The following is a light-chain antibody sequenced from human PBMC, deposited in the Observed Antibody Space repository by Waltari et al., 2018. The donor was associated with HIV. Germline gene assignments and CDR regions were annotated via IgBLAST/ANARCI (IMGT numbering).Light chain of an antibody. CDR2: ENN. Sequence: NFMLTQPHSVSESPGKTVTISCTRSGGSIASNFVQWYQQRPGSAPTTVIYENNERPSGVPARFSGSIDSSSNSASLTISGLKTEDEADYYCQSFETGTWVFGGGTKLTVL. CDR3: QSFETGTWV. CDR1: GGSIASNF. J-gene: IGLJ3*02. V-gene: IGLV6-57*04.